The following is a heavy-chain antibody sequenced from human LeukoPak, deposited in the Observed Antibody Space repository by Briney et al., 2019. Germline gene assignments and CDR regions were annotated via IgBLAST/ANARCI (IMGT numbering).Heavy chain of an antibody. J-gene: IGHJ5*02. CDR1: GFTFSSYA. CDR2: ISYDGSNK. Sequence: GGSLRLSCAASGFTFSSYAMHWVRQAPGKGLEWVAVISYDGSNKYYADSVKGRFTISRDNSKNTLYLQMNSLRAEDTAMYYCAKSEGWFDPWGQGTLVIVSS. CDR3: AKSEGWFDP. V-gene: IGHV3-30-3*02.